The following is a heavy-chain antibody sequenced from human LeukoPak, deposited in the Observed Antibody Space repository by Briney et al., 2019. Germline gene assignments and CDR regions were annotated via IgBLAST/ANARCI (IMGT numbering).Heavy chain of an antibody. D-gene: IGHD1-26*01. Sequence: ASVNVSCKASGYTFTSYDINWVRQATGQGLEWMGWMNPNSGNIGYAQKFQGRVTMTRNTSISTAYMELSSVRSEDTAVYYCARGGGSYWGWNYYYGMDVWGQGTTVTVSS. J-gene: IGHJ6*02. V-gene: IGHV1-8*01. CDR1: GYTFTSYD. CDR3: ARGGGSYWGWNYYYGMDV. CDR2: MNPNSGNI.